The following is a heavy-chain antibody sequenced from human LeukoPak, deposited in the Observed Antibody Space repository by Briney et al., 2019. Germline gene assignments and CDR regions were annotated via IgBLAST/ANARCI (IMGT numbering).Heavy chain of an antibody. Sequence: GGSLRLSCAASGFTLTTYSMNWVRQAPGKGLEWVSSVSSTSDYIYYADSVKGRFTISRDNAKNSLYLQMNSLRAEDTAVYYCAELGITMIGGVWGKGTTVTISS. CDR1: GFTLTTYS. CDR2: VSSTSDYI. J-gene: IGHJ6*04. D-gene: IGHD3-10*02. V-gene: IGHV3-21*01. CDR3: AELGITMIGGV.